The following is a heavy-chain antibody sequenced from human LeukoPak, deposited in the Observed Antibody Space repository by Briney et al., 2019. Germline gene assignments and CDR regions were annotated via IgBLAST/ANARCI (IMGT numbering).Heavy chain of an antibody. V-gene: IGHV4-39*01. D-gene: IGHD6-13*01. Sequence: SETPSLTCNVSGGSISSRGHYWGWIRQFPGRGLEWIGSIFYSGTTYYNASLKRRVSITIDESMNEFSLKLRSVTAADTAMYYCARQSGVAGIYNWFDPWGQGMLVIVSS. J-gene: IGHJ5*02. CDR1: GGSISSRGHY. CDR2: IFYSGTT. CDR3: ARQSGVAGIYNWFDP.